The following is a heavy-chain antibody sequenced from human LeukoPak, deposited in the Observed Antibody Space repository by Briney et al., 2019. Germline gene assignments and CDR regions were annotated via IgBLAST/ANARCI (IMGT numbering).Heavy chain of an antibody. Sequence: ASVKVSCKASGYTFTGYYMHWVRQAPGQGLEWMGIINPSGGSTSYAQKFQGRVTMTRDTSTSTVYMELSSLRSEDTAVYYCAKDYYDSSGQIAAPGYWGQGTLVTVSS. J-gene: IGHJ4*02. V-gene: IGHV1-46*01. CDR2: INPSGGST. D-gene: IGHD3-22*01. CDR1: GYTFTGYY. CDR3: AKDYYDSSGQIAAPGY.